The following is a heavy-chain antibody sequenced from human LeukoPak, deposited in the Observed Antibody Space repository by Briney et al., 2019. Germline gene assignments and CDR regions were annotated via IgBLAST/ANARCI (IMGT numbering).Heavy chain of an antibody. D-gene: IGHD1-26*01. V-gene: IGHV3-9*01. J-gene: IGHJ4*02. CDR1: GFTLDDYA. CDR2: ISWNSGSI. Sequence: GGSLRLSCAASGFTLDDYAMHWVRQAPGKGLERVPGISWNSGSIGYADSVKGRFTISRDNAKNTLYLQMSSLRAEDTAVYYCAKGADRSNCNYFDYWGQGALVTVSS. CDR3: AKGADRSNCNYFDY.